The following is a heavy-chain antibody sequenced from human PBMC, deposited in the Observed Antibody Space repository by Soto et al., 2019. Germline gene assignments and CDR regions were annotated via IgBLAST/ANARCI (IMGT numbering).Heavy chain of an antibody. CDR1: GGTFSSYA. Sequence: SVKVSCKASGGTFSSYAISWVRQAPGQGLEWMGGIIPIFGTANYAQKFQGRDTITADESTSTAYMEMSSLRSEDTAVYYFARASPVGYYNYCMDVWGQATMVTVSS. V-gene: IGHV1-69*13. J-gene: IGHJ6*02. CDR3: ARASPVGYYNYCMDV. CDR2: IIPIFGTA.